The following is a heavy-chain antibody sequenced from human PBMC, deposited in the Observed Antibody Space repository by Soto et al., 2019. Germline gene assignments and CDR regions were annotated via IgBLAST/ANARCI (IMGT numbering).Heavy chain of an antibody. CDR3: ARDPGLEMATINFDY. Sequence: SVKVSCKASGGTFSSYAISWVRQAPGQGLEWMGGIIPTFGTASYAQKFQGRVTITADESTSTAYMELSSLRSEDTAVYYCARDPGLEMATINFDYWGQGTLVTVSS. CDR2: IIPTFGTA. V-gene: IGHV1-69*13. CDR1: GGTFSSYA. J-gene: IGHJ4*02. D-gene: IGHD5-12*01.